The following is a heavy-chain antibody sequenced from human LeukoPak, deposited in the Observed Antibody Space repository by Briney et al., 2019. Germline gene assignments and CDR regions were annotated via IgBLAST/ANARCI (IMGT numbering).Heavy chain of an antibody. J-gene: IGHJ4*02. Sequence: GGSLRLSCAVSGLRFSSYSMSWVRQAPGKGLEWVSRISGSGGTIDYADSTKGRFTISRDNSKNTLYLQMNSLRAEDTAVYYCAVSMIAFDFWGQGTLVTVSS. CDR2: ISGSGGTI. V-gene: IGHV3-23*01. D-gene: IGHD3-22*01. CDR1: GLRFSSYS. CDR3: AVSMIAFDF.